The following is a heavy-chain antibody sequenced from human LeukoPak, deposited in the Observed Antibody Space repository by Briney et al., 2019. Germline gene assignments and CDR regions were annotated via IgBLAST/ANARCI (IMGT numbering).Heavy chain of an antibody. Sequence: GGSLRLSCAASGFTFSSYGMHWVRQAPGKGLEWVAFIRYDGSNKYYADSVKGRFTISRDNSKNTLYLQMNSLRAEDTAVYYCARDPTGARTYYFDYWGQGTLVTVSS. D-gene: IGHD1-1*01. CDR3: ARDPTGARTYYFDY. J-gene: IGHJ4*02. CDR2: IRYDGSNK. V-gene: IGHV3-30*02. CDR1: GFTFSSYG.